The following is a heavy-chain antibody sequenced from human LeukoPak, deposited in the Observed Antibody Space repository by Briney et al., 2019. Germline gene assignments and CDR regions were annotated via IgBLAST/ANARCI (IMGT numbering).Heavy chain of an antibody. Sequence: PGGSLRLSCAASGFTFSSYAMHWVRQAPGKGLEWVAVISYDGSNKYYADSVKGRFTISRDNSKNTLYLQMNSLRAEDTAVYYCARVFVVVGSTDAFDIWGQGTVVTVSS. CDR2: ISYDGSNK. D-gene: IGHD2-15*01. J-gene: IGHJ3*02. V-gene: IGHV3-30-3*01. CDR1: GFTFSSYA. CDR3: ARVFVVVGSTDAFDI.